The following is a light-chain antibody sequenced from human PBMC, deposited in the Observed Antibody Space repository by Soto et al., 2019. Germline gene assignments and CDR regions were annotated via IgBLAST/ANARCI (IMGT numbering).Light chain of an antibody. CDR1: SSDVGGYNY. Sequence: QSALTQPPSASGSPGQSVTISCTGTSSDVGGYNYVSWYQQHPGKAPKLMSYEVNKRPSGVPDRFSGSKSGNTASLTVSGLQAEDEADYYCSSYAGSNNFVVCGGGTKLTVL. J-gene: IGLJ2*01. V-gene: IGLV2-8*01. CDR2: EVN. CDR3: SSYAGSNNFVV.